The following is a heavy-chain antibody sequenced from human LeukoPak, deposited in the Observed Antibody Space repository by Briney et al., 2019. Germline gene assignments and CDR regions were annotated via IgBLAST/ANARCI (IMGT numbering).Heavy chain of an antibody. J-gene: IGHJ5*02. Sequence: PGGSLRLSCAASGFTFSSYWMSWVRQAPGKGLEWVANIKQDGSEKYYVDSVKGRFTISRDNAKNSLYLQMNSLRAEDTAVYYCAREGAYYYDSSGYLAWGQGTLVTVSS. CDR2: IKQDGSEK. CDR3: AREGAYYYDSSGYLA. CDR1: GFTFSSYW. V-gene: IGHV3-7*01. D-gene: IGHD3-22*01.